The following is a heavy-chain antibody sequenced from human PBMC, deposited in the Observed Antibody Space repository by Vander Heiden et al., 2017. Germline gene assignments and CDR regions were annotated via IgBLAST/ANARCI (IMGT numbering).Heavy chain of an antibody. Sequence: EVQLEESGGGLVQPGGCIRPSCAGSGFKFYDYAMHWVRQTTGKGLEGVSGINWNGDSKGYVDSVKGRFAISRDNAKNSLHLQMNSLRAEDTAFYYCAKDLSQSGNYFCSGGSCYAGNFESWGQGILVTVSS. V-gene: IGHV3-9*01. J-gene: IGHJ4*01. CDR3: AKDLSQSGNYFCSGGSCYAGNFES. D-gene: IGHD2-15*01. CDR1: GFKFYDYA. CDR2: INWNGDSK.